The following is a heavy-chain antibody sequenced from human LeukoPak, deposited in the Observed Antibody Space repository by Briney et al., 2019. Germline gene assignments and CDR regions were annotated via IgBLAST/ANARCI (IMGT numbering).Heavy chain of an antibody. Sequence: SETLSLTCAVYGGSFSGYYWSSIRQPPGKVLEGLGEINHSRSTNYNPSLKSRVTISVDTAKNQFSLKLSSVNAADTAVYYCARLVSGYSSSWYVDYWGQGTLVTVSS. CDR2: INHSRST. CDR3: ARLVSGYSSSWYVDY. CDR1: GGSFSGYY. D-gene: IGHD6-13*01. J-gene: IGHJ4*02. V-gene: IGHV4-34*01.